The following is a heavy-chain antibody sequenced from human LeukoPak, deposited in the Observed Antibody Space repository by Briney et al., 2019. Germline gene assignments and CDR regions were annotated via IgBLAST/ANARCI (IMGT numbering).Heavy chain of an antibody. J-gene: IGHJ3*02. CDR2: INSDGSST. CDR3: AKGVSAAADDAFDI. V-gene: IGHV3-74*01. D-gene: IGHD6-13*01. CDR1: GFTFSSYW. Sequence: PGGSLRLSCAASGFTFSSYWMHWVRQAPGKGLVWVSHINSDGSSTSYADSVKGRSTISRDNAKNTLYLQMNSLRAEDTAVYYCAKGVSAAADDAFDIWGQGTMVTVSS.